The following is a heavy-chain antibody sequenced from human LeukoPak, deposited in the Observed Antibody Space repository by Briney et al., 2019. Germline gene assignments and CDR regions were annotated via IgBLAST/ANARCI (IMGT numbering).Heavy chain of an antibody. CDR3: VTGQQQDRGGY. J-gene: IGHJ4*02. V-gene: IGHV4-39*07. D-gene: IGHD6-13*01. CDR2: IYYSGST. CDR1: GGSISSSSYY. Sequence: SSETLSLTCTGSGGSISSSSYYWGWIRQPPGKGLEWIGSIYYSGSTYYNPSLKSRVTISVDTSKNQFSLKLSSVTAADTAVYYCVTGQQQDRGGYWGQGTLVTVSS.